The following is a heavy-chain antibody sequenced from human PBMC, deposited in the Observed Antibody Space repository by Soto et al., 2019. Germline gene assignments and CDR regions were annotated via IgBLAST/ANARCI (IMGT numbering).Heavy chain of an antibody. J-gene: IGHJ6*02. D-gene: IGHD3-3*01. CDR3: AKARGSPIFGVVDVLTFFYQDMDV. CDR2: ISWNSDFI. CDR1: GFTFDDYA. Sequence: EVQLVESGGGLVRPGRSLRLSCAASGFTFDDYAMHWVRQAPGKGLEWGSGISWNSDFIAYADSGKGRLTVSRDNANNFLYLQMNSLRAEDTALYYCAKARGSPIFGVVDVLTFFYQDMDVWGHGTTVTVSS. V-gene: IGHV3-9*01.